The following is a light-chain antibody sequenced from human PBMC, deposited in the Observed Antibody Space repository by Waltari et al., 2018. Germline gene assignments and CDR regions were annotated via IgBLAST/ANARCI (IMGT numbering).Light chain of an antibody. CDR3: CSYAGSLYL. V-gene: IGLV2-11*01. Sequence: QSALTQPRSVSGSPGQSVTISCTGASSDVGGYNYVSWYQQPPGKAPNFIIYDVTKRHAGVPVRFSGYKSGNTASLTISGLQAEDEADYYCCSYAGSLYLFGTGTKVTVL. CDR2: DVT. J-gene: IGLJ1*01. CDR1: SSDVGGYNY.